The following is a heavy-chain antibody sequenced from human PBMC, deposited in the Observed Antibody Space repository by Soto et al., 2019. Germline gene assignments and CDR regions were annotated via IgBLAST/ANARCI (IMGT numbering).Heavy chain of an antibody. J-gene: IGHJ3*02. Sequence: GGSLRLSCAASGFTFSSYEMNWVRQAPGKGLEWVSYISSSGSTIYYADSVKGRFTISRDNAKNSLYLQMNSLRAGDTAVYYCARYPYGYSGFIWGQGTMVTVSS. CDR1: GFTFSSYE. CDR3: ARYPYGYSGFI. D-gene: IGHD5-12*01. CDR2: ISSSGSTI. V-gene: IGHV3-48*03.